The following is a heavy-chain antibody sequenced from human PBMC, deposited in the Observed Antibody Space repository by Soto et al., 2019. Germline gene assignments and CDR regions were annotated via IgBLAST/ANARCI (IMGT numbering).Heavy chain of an antibody. D-gene: IGHD2-15*01. CDR2: IYYSGST. CDR3: ARERSVVVVVAAGAFDI. Sequence: QVQLQESGPGLVKPSQTLSLTCTVSGGSISSGGYYWSWIRQHPGKGLEWIGYIYYSGSTYYNPSLKSRVTISVDTSKNQFSLKLSSVTAADKAVYYCARERSVVVVVAAGAFDIWGQGTMVTVSS. J-gene: IGHJ3*02. CDR1: GGSISSGGYY. V-gene: IGHV4-31*03.